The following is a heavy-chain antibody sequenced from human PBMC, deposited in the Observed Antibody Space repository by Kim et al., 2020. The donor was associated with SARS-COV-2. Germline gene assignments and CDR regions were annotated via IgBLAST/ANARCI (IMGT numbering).Heavy chain of an antibody. D-gene: IGHD1-26*01. J-gene: IGHJ4*02. V-gene: IGHV3-74*01. Sequence: GGSLRLSCAASGFTFSSYWMHWVHQAPGKGLVWVSRINSDGGTTSYADSVKGRFTISRDNAKSTLYLQMNRLRAEDTAVYYCASRRYTGTYYYFDYWGQGTLVTVSS. CDR2: INSDGGTT. CDR3: ASRRYTGTYYYFDY. CDR1: GFTFSSYW.